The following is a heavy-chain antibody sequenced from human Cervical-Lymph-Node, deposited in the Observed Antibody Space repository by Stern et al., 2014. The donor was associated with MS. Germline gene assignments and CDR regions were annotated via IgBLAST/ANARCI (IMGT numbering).Heavy chain of an antibody. D-gene: IGHD2-15*01. CDR2: INPSGAT. J-gene: IGHJ6*02. CDR1: EYTHNNYL. V-gene: IGHV1-46*02. CDR3: AVRYCSGGRCYSVPDV. Sequence: VQLEESGSEVKKPGASVKVSCKASEYTHNNYLIHWVRQVPGQRPDWMGVINPSGATNYAQKVQDRVTMTTDASTSTFYMELSRLRSEDTAVYYCAVRYCSGGRCYSVPDVWGQGTTVIVSS.